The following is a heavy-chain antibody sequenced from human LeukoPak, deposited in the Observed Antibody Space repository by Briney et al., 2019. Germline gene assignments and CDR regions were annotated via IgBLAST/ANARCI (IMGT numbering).Heavy chain of an antibody. CDR3: ARHQDIVVVPTAIKGVGIWFDP. CDR1: GYTFTIYG. V-gene: IGHV1-18*01. J-gene: IGHJ5*02. D-gene: IGHD2-2*02. CDR2: ISAYNGNT. Sequence: GASVKVSCKASGYTFTIYGISWVRQAPGQGLEWMGWISAYNGNTNYAQKLQGRVTMTTDTSTSTAYMELRSLRSDDTAVYYCARHQDIVVVPTAIKGVGIWFDPWGQGTLVTVSS.